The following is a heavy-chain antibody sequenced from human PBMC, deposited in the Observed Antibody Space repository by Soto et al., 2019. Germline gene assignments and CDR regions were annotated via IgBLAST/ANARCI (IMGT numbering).Heavy chain of an antibody. CDR3: ARTCGYSDYGLDY. Sequence: VGSLRLSCAASWFTFSSYAMTWVRQAPGKGLEWVSAISYSGVSTYYADSVKGRFTISRDSSENTLSLQMSSLRVDDTAVYYCARTCGYSDYGLDYWGQGTLVTVSS. J-gene: IGHJ4*02. D-gene: IGHD5-12*01. CDR1: WFTFSSYA. CDR2: ISYSGVST. V-gene: IGHV3-23*01.